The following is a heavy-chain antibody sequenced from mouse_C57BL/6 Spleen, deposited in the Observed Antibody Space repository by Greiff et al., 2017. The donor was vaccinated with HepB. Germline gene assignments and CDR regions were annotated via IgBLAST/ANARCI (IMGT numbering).Heavy chain of an antibody. J-gene: IGHJ1*03. Sequence: EVNVVESGGGLVKPGGSLKLSCAASGFTFSDYGMHWVRQAPEKGLEWVAYISSGSSTIYYADTVKGRFTISRDNAKNTLFLQMTSLRSEDTAMYYCARHYYGSSYGYFDVWGTGTTVTVSS. D-gene: IGHD1-1*01. V-gene: IGHV5-17*01. CDR2: ISSGSSTI. CDR1: GFTFSDYG. CDR3: ARHYYGSSYGYFDV.